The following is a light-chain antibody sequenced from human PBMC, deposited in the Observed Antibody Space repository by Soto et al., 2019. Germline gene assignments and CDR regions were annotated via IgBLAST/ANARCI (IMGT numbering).Light chain of an antibody. J-gene: IGKJ5*01. CDR1: QSVSSY. V-gene: IGKV3-11*01. CDR2: DAS. CDR3: QQRGNWIT. Sequence: EIVLTQSPATLSLSPGERATLSCRASQSVSSYLAWYQQKPGQAPRLLIYDASNRATGIPARISASGSGTDFTLTISSLEPEDSAVYYCQQRGNWITFGPGTRLEIK.